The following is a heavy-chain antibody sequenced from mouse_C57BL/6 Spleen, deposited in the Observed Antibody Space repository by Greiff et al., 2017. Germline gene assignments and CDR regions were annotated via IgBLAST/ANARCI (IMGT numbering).Heavy chain of an antibody. J-gene: IGHJ2*01. CDR3: ARGGTTVVAKNFDY. V-gene: IGHV5-6*02. CDR1: GFTFSSYG. CDR2: ISSGGSYT. D-gene: IGHD1-1*01. Sequence: EVMLVESGGDLVKPGGSLKLSCAASGFTFSSYGMSWVRQTPDKRLEWVATISSGGSYTYYPDSVKGRFTISRDNAKNTLYLQMSSLKSEDTAMYYCARGGTTVVAKNFDYWGQGTTLTVSS.